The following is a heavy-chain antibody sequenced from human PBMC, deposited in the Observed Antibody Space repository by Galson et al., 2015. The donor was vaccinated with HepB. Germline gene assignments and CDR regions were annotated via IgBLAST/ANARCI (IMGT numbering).Heavy chain of an antibody. D-gene: IGHD2-15*01. Sequence: ASGYTLTNYHFHWVRQAPGQGPEWMGKIFAGGGSTRYAERFQGRVTLTRDSSTSTIYMEVSSLRSDDTAVYYCARETPDTYYFDYWGQGTLVTVSS. CDR2: IFAGGGST. J-gene: IGHJ4*02. V-gene: IGHV1-46*01. CDR3: ARETPDTYYFDY. CDR1: GYTLTNYH.